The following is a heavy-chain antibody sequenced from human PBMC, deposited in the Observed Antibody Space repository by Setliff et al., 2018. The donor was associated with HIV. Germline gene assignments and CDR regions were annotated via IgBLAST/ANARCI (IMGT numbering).Heavy chain of an antibody. CDR1: GGSFSGYY. CDR2: INHSGST. V-gene: IGHV4-34*01. D-gene: IGHD3-3*02. Sequence: LSLTCAVYGGSFSGYYWSWIRQPPGKGLEWIGEINHSGSTNYNPSLKSRVTISVDTSKNQFSLGLSSVTAADTAVYYCARGRALGVWGQGTMVTVSS. J-gene: IGHJ3*01. CDR3: ARGRALGV.